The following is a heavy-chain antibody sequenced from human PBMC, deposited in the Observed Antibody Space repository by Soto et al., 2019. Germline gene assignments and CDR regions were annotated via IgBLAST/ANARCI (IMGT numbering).Heavy chain of an antibody. D-gene: IGHD3-10*01. CDR1: GFTFSSYA. CDR3: ARDSRKSLYYGQEYYYYGMDV. Sequence: GGSLRLSCAASGFTFSSYAMHWVRQAPGKGLEWVAVISYDGSNKYYADSVKGRFTISRDNSKNTLYLQMNSLRAEDTAVYYCARDSRKSLYYGQEYYYYGMDVWGQGTTVTVSS. CDR2: ISYDGSNK. J-gene: IGHJ6*02. V-gene: IGHV3-30-3*01.